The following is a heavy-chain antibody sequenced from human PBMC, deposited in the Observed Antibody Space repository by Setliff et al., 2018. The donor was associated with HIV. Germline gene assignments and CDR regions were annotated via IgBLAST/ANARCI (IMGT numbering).Heavy chain of an antibody. V-gene: IGHV1-3*01. CDR1: GYIFTKYG. J-gene: IGHJ3*02. CDR2: INAASGNT. CDR3: ASDRGDTMILVVTTGAFDI. D-gene: IGHD3-22*01. Sequence: ASVKVSCKASGYIFTKYGMHWVRQAPGQRLEWMGWINAASGNTEYSQKFQGRVTITRDTSANTAYMELSSLRSEDTAVYYCASDRGDTMILVVTTGAFDIWGQGTMVTVS.